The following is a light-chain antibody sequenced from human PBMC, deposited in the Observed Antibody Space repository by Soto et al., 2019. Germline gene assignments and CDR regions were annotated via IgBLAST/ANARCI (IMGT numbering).Light chain of an antibody. V-gene: IGKV1-39*01. CDR1: QSSSSY. CDR2: DAS. J-gene: IGKJ1*01. Sequence: DIQMTQSPSSLSASVGDRVTITCRASQSSSSYLNWYQQKPGKAPKLLIFDASSLKSEVPSRFSGSGSGTDFTLTISSLQPEDFAIYYCQQSYSGPRTFGQGTKVEIK. CDR3: QQSYSGPRT.